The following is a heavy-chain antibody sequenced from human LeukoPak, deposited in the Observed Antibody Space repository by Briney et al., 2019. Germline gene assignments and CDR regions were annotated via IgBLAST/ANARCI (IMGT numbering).Heavy chain of an antibody. CDR2: ISSGTTTI. Sequence: GGSLRLSCTASGFTFSSYEMNWVRQAPGKGLEWVSYISSGTTTIYYADSVKGRFTISRDNAKNSLYLQMSSLRAEDTAVYYCARRYCSSTSCTLDYWGQGTLVTVSS. CDR1: GFTFSSYE. J-gene: IGHJ4*02. D-gene: IGHD2-2*01. CDR3: ARRYCSSTSCTLDY. V-gene: IGHV3-48*03.